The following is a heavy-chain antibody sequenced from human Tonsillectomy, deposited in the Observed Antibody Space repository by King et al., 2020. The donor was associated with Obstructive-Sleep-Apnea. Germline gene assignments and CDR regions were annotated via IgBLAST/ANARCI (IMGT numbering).Heavy chain of an antibody. D-gene: IGHD6-19*01. J-gene: IGHJ4*02. CDR2: IYWDDGK. V-gene: IGHV2-5*02. Sequence: TLKESGPTLVKPTQTLTLTCTFSGFSLSTSGVGVGWIRQPPGKAPEWLALIYWDDGKRYSPSLKSRRTITKDTSKNQVVLTMTNMDPVDTATYYCSHRHYEQWLAYSDYWGQGTLVTVSS. CDR3: SHRHYEQWLAYSDY. CDR1: GFSLSTSGVG.